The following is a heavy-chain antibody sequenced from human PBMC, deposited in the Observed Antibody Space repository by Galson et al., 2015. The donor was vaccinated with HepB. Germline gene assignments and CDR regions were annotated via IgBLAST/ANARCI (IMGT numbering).Heavy chain of an antibody. D-gene: IGHD3-9*01. CDR3: VKEGSSFAGDWFHPCGRSVRFCLCMSNAQETGCFQMVHMRTVDTGVTCCVKGGSWFGGDGFDP. CDR1: GFIFRHHA. Sequence: SLRLSCAGSGFIFRHHAMAWIRQAPGKGLEWVSGINGNGPTISYSDAVKGRFSISRDNSKNTVFLQMNSLRAEDTAVYYCVKEGSSFAGDWFHPCGRSVRFCLCMSNAQETGCFQMVHMRTVDTGVTCCVKGGSWFGGDGFDPWGRGALVTV. V-gene: IGHV3-23*01. CDR2: INGNGPTI. J-gene: IGHJ5*02.